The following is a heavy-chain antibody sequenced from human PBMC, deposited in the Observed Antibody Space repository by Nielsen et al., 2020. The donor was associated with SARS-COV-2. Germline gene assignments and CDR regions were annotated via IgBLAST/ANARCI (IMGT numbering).Heavy chain of an antibody. J-gene: IGHJ6*02. CDR3: ARDAVVNGMDV. CDR1: GFTVSSNY. V-gene: IGHV3-53*01. Sequence: GESLKISCAASGFTVSSNYMSWVRQAPGKGLEWVSVIYSGGSTYYADSVKGRFTISRDNSKNTLYLQMNSLRAEDTAVYYCARDAVVNGMDVWSQGTTVTVSS. CDR2: IYSGGST. D-gene: IGHD5-18*01.